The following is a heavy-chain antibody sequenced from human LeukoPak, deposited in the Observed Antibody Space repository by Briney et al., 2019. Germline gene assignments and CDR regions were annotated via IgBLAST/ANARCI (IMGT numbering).Heavy chain of an antibody. CDR2: ISGSGGST. Sequence: PGGSLRLSCAASGFTFSSYAMSWVRQAPGKGLEWVSAISGSGGSTYYADSVKGRFTISRDNSKNTLYLQMNSLRAEDTAVYYCAKGYWDIVVVAAADGGAFNIWGQGTMVTVSS. J-gene: IGHJ3*02. CDR1: GFTFSSYA. CDR3: AKGYWDIVVVAAADGGAFNI. V-gene: IGHV3-23*01. D-gene: IGHD2-15*01.